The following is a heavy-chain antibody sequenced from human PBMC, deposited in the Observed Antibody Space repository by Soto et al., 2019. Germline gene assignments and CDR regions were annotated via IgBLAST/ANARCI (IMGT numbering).Heavy chain of an antibody. Sequence: EVQLVESGGGLVKPGGSLRLSCAASGFTFSSYSMNWVRQAPGKGLEWVSSISSSSSYIYYADSVKGRFTISRDNAKNSLYLQMNSLRAEDTAGYYCAAICGVVKRCGGYYGMDVWGQGSTVTVSS. V-gene: IGHV3-21*01. CDR2: ISSSSSYI. CDR1: GFTFSSYS. D-gene: IGHD3-3*01. J-gene: IGHJ6*02. CDR3: AAICGVVKRCGGYYGMDV.